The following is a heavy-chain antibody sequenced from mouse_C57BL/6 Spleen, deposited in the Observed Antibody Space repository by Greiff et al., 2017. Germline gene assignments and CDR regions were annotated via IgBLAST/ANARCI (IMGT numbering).Heavy chain of an antibody. J-gene: IGHJ3*01. V-gene: IGHV1-76*01. CDR1: GYTFTDYY. CDR2: IYPGSGTT. Sequence: QVQLQQSGAELVRPGASVKLSCKASGYTFTDYYINWVKQRPGQGLEWIARIYPGSGTTYYNEKFKGKATLTAEKSSSTAYMQLSSLTSEDSAVYFCARWGLTTVPEGFAYWGQGTLVTVSA. CDR3: ARWGLTTVPEGFAY. D-gene: IGHD1-1*01.